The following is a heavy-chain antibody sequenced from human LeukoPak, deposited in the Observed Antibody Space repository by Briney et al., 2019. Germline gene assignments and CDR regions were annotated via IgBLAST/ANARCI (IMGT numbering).Heavy chain of an antibody. V-gene: IGHV3-20*04. Sequence: GGSLRLSCAASGFTFDDYGMSWVRHAPGKGLEWVSGINWNGGSTGYADSVKGRFTISRDNAKNSLYLQMNSLRAEDTALYYCARYSGSYFGYYYYYMGVWGKGTTVTVSS. D-gene: IGHD1-26*01. CDR2: INWNGGST. J-gene: IGHJ6*03. CDR3: ARYSGSYFGYYYYYMGV. CDR1: GFTFDDYG.